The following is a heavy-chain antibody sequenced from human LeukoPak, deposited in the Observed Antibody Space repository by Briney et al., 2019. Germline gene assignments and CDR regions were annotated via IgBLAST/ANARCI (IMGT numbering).Heavy chain of an antibody. CDR2: ISGSGGST. CDR1: GFTFSSSA. V-gene: IGHV3-23*01. D-gene: IGHD3-9*01. J-gene: IGHJ5*02. Sequence: GGSLRLSCAASGFTFSSSAVSWVRQAPGKGLEWVSAISGSGGSTYYADSVKGRFAISRDNSKNTLYLQMNSLRAEDTAVYYCATSSDLVSHLSWGQGTLVTVSS. CDR3: ATSSDLVSHLS.